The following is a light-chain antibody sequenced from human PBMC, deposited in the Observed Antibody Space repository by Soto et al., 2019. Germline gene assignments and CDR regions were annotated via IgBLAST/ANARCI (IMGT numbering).Light chain of an antibody. Sequence: QSVLTQPPSASGTPGQRVTISCSGSSANIGGNTVNWYQQLPGTAPKLLIYSNNQRPSGVPDRFSGSKSGTSASLAISGLQSEDEGDYYCGAWDDSLNGWVFGGGTQLTVL. V-gene: IGLV1-44*01. J-gene: IGLJ3*02. CDR1: SANIGGNT. CDR3: GAWDDSLNGWV. CDR2: SNN.